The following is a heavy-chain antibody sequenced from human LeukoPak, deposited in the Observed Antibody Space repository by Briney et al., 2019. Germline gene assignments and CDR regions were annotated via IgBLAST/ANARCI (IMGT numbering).Heavy chain of an antibody. J-gene: IGHJ4*02. CDR1: GFTFSSYG. CDR3: AKDRDDILTGYHDY. Sequence: GGSLRLSCAASGFTFSSYGMHWVRQAPGKGLEWVAVISYDGSNKYYADSVKGRFTISRDNSKNTLYLQMNSLRAEDTAVYYCAKDRDDILTGYHDYWGQGTLVTVSS. V-gene: IGHV3-30*18. CDR2: ISYDGSNK. D-gene: IGHD3-9*01.